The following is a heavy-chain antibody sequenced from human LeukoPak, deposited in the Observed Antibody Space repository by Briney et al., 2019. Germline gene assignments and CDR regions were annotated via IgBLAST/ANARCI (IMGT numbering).Heavy chain of an antibody. Sequence: ASVTVSCKASGGTFSSYAISWVRQAPGQGLEWMGGIIPIFGTANYAQKFQGRVTITADESTSTAYMELSSLRSEDTAVYYCARAAYSYLLPVKGGYYGMDVWGQGTTVTVSS. CDR1: GGTFSSYA. V-gene: IGHV1-69*13. D-gene: IGHD5-18*01. CDR2: IIPIFGTA. CDR3: ARAAYSYLLPVKGGYYGMDV. J-gene: IGHJ6*02.